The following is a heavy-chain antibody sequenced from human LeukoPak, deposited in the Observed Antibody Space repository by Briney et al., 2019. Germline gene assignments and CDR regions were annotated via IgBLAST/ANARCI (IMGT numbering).Heavy chain of an antibody. J-gene: IGHJ4*02. V-gene: IGHV3-21*01. CDR3: ARGIAATGTLLDY. CDR1: GFTFTTYS. CDR2: ISSGSSAI. D-gene: IGHD6-13*01. Sequence: GGSLRLSCEASGFTFTTYSMTWVRQAPGKGLEWVSIISSGSSAIFSADALKGRFTISRDDAKNLLYLDMNSLRAEDTAVYYCARGIAATGTLLDYWGQGTLVTVSS.